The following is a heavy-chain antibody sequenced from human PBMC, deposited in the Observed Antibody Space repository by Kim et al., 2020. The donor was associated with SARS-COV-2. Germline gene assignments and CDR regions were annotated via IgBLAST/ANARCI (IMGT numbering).Heavy chain of an antibody. J-gene: IGHJ3*02. Sequence: SETLSLTCTVSGGSISSYYWSWIRQPPGKGLEWIGYIYYSGSTNYNPSLKSRVTISVDTSKNQFSLKLSSVTAADTAVYYCARDSDNGDYAAFDIWGQGTMVTVSS. CDR3: ARDSDNGDYAAFDI. V-gene: IGHV4-59*01. CDR1: GGSISSYY. CDR2: IYYSGST. D-gene: IGHD4-17*01.